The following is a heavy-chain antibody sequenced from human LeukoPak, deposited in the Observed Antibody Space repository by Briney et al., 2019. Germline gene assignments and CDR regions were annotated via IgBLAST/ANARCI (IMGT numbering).Heavy chain of an antibody. V-gene: IGHV3-21*01. J-gene: IGHJ4*02. CDR2: ISSSSSYI. D-gene: IGHD4-17*01. Sequence: GGSLRLSCAASGFTFSSYSMNWVRQAPGKGLEWVSSISSSSSYIYYADSVKGRFTISRDNAKNSLYLQMNSLRAEDTAVYYCARLTVTTFPDYWGQGTLVTASS. CDR1: GFTFSSYS. CDR3: ARLTVTTFPDY.